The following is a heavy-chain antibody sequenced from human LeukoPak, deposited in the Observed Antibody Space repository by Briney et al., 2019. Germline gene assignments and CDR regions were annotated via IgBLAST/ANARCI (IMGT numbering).Heavy chain of an antibody. CDR3: AREETTVTCFDY. J-gene: IGHJ4*02. D-gene: IGHD4-17*01. CDR2: ISGDGGST. Sequence: GGSLRLSCAASGFTFYDYAMHWVRQAPGKGLEWVSLISGDGGSTYYADSVKGRFTISRDNTKNSLYLQINSLRAEDTAVYYCAREETTVTCFDYWGQGTLVTVSS. V-gene: IGHV3-43*02. CDR1: GFTFYDYA.